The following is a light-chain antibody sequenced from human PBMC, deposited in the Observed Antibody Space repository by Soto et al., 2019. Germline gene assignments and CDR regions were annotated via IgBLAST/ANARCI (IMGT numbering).Light chain of an antibody. J-gene: IGKJ2*01. CDR2: DAS. V-gene: IGKV3-20*01. CDR3: QHYGGSPPVT. CDR1: QSVSSNY. Sequence: EIVLTQSPGTLSLSPGERATLSCRASQSVSSNYLAWYQQKPGLAPRLLIYDASNRATGIPDRFSGSGSGTDVTLTISRLEPEDFAVYYCQHYGGSPPVTFGQGTKLEIK.